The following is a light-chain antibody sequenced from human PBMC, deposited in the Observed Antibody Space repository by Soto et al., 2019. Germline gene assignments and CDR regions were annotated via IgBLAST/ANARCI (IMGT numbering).Light chain of an antibody. Sequence: QSALTQPPSASGTPGQRVTISCSGNSSNIGSNTVNWYQQLPGTAPKLLIYSNNQRPSGVPDRFSGSKSGTSASLAISGLQSEDEADYYCAAWDDSLNGFYVFGTGTKVTVL. V-gene: IGLV1-44*01. J-gene: IGLJ1*01. CDR2: SNN. CDR3: AAWDDSLNGFYV. CDR1: SSNIGSNT.